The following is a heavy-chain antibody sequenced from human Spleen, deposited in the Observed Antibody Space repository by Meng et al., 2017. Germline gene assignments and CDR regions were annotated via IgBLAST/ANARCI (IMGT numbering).Heavy chain of an antibody. V-gene: IGHV4-30-4*08. CDR1: GGPIRRGDYY. CDR2: IHSSGST. D-gene: IGHD2-2*01. Sequence: QVHLQESGPGLVKPSQTLSLTCPVSGGPIRRGDYYCSWLRQHPGEGLEWIGYIHSSGSTYYNPSLRSRVTISVDTSKNQFSLKLSSVTAADTAVYYCARHGNIVVVPAARGFDPWGQGTLVTVSS. J-gene: IGHJ5*02. CDR3: ARHGNIVVVPAARGFDP.